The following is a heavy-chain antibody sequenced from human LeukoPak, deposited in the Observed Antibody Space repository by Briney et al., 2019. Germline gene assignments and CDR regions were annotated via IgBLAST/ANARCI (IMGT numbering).Heavy chain of an antibody. CDR2: INDYTGDT. CDR1: GGSFTEYF. V-gene: IGHV4-34*01. J-gene: IGHJ6*02. D-gene: IGHD3-22*01. CDR3: RRGRIVKMVVVHSFSYGMSV. Sequence: SETLSLTCTVFGGSFTEYFWTWIRHSPGRGLEWIGEINDYTGDTKYNPSLNSRLSIYLMKYKNHFSLELRSVPAADTAVYFCRRGRIVKMVVVHSFSYGMSVWGQGTTVTV.